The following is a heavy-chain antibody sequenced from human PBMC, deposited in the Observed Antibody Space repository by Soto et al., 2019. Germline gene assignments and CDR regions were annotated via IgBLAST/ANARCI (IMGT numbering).Heavy chain of an antibody. J-gene: IGHJ4*02. V-gene: IGHV3-23*01. Sequence: EVQLLESGGGLVQPGGSLRLSCAASGFTFSSYAMPWVRQTPGKGLEWVAAISDGGDYKYYADFVKGRFTISRDNSKKTMYMQMHRMNAVDTAVSDCANAICDGSGWRVDYWGQGTLVTVSS. CDR3: ANAICDGSGWRVDY. CDR1: GFTFSSYA. D-gene: IGHD6-19*01. CDR2: ISDGGDYK.